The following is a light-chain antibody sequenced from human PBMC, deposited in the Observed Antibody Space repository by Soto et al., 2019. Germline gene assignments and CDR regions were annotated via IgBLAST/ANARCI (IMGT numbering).Light chain of an antibody. J-gene: IGKJ5*01. Sequence: EIVLTQTPLSLPVTPGEPASISCRSSQSLLDTDDGSTYLDWYLQRPGRSPQLLIYALSSRASGVPDRFSGSGSDTEFTLRISSVETEDVGVYYCMQHTDFPTTFGQGTRLDIK. CDR3: MQHTDFPTT. CDR1: QSLLDTDDGSTY. CDR2: ALS. V-gene: IGKV2-40*01.